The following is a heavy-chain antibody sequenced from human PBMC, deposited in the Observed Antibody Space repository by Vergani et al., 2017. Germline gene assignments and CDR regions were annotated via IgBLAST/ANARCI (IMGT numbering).Heavy chain of an antibody. V-gene: IGHV3-15*01. CDR3: TILAVAGRKYFDL. CDR1: PFTFSPSS. Sequence: ELPLLDSWGGLFNPGGSLPLSSPSSPFTFSPSSLRWVPPSPWKAREWLARIKSKTDGGTTDYAAPVKGRCTISRDDSKNTLYLQMYSLKTEDTAVYYCTILAVAGRKYFDLWGRGTLVTVSS. J-gene: IGHJ2*01. CDR2: IKSKTDGGTT. D-gene: IGHD6-19*01.